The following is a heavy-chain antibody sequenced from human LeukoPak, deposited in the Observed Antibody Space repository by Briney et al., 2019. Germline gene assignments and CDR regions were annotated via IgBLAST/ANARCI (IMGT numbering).Heavy chain of an antibody. V-gene: IGHV4-30-2*01. Sequence: SQTLSLTCAVSGGSISSGGYSWSWIRQPPGKGLEWIGYIYHSGSTYYNPSLKSRVTISVDTSKNQFSLKLSSVTAADTAVYYCARDLPSSYSSSYLGPNYYYYYGMDVWGQGTTVTVSS. CDR2: IYHSGST. J-gene: IGHJ6*02. D-gene: IGHD6-13*01. CDR1: GGSISSGGYS. CDR3: ARDLPSSYSSSYLGPNYYYYYGMDV.